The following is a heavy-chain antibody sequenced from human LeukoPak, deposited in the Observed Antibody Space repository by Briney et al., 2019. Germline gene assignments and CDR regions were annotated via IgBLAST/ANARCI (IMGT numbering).Heavy chain of an antibody. CDR2: ISYDGSNK. D-gene: IGHD1-26*01. V-gene: IGHV3-30*18. Sequence: PGGSLRLSCAASGFTFSSYGMHWVRQAPGKGLEWVAAISYDGSNKYYADSVKGRFTISRDNSKNTLYLQMNSLRAEDTAVYYCAKDVGATWAFDYWGQGTLVTVSS. CDR3: AKDVGATWAFDY. CDR1: GFTFSSYG. J-gene: IGHJ4*02.